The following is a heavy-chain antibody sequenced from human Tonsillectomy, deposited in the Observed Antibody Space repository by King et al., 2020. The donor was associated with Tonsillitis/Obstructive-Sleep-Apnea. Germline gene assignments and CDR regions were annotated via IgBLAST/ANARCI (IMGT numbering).Heavy chain of an antibody. J-gene: IGHJ6*03. CDR3: ARGDCSSTSCYVGPDYYYYYYMDV. Sequence: VQLVESGAEVKKPGASVKVSCKASGYTFTSYYMHWVRQAPGQGLEWMGIINPSGGSTSYAQKFQGRVTMTRDTSTSTVYMELSSLRSEDTAVYYWARGDCSSTSCYVGPDYYYYYYMDVWGKGTTVTVSS. D-gene: IGHD2-2*01. CDR1: GYTFTSYY. V-gene: IGHV1-46*01. CDR2: INPSGGST.